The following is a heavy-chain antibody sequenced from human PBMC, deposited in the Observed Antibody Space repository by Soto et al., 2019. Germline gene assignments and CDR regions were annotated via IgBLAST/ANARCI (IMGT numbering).Heavy chain of an antibody. J-gene: IGHJ5*02. D-gene: IGHD3-3*01. CDR1: GGSFSGYY. Sequence: QVQLQQWGAGLLKPSETLSLTCAVYGGSFSGYYWSWIRQPPGKGLEWIGEINHSGSTNYNPSLKSRVTISVDTSKNQFSLKLSSVTAADTAVYYCARGAVTYYYFWSGYYTANWFDPWGQGTLVTVSS. CDR3: ARGAVTYYYFWSGYYTANWFDP. V-gene: IGHV4-34*01. CDR2: INHSGST.